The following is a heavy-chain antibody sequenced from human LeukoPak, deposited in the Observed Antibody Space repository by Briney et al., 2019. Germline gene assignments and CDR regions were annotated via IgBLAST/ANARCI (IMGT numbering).Heavy chain of an antibody. CDR3: ARANQQLSDLDC. D-gene: IGHD6-13*01. CDR1: GGSISSYH. CDR2: IYYSGSA. Sequence: KPSETLSLTCTVSGGSISSYHWSWIRQPPGKGLEWIGYIYYSGSANYNPSLKSRVTISVDTSKNQFSLKLTSVTAADTAVYYCARANQQLSDLDCWGQGTVATVSS. J-gene: IGHJ4*02. V-gene: IGHV4-59*01.